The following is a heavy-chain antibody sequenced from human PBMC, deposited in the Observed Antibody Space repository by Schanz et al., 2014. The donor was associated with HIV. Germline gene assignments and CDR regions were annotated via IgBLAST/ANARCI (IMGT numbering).Heavy chain of an antibody. CDR1: GDSISNYY. D-gene: IGHD6-19*01. Sequence: QVQLQESGTGLVKPSETLSLTCNVSGDSISNYYWTWIRQPAGRGLEWIGRVYSGGSSNYNPSLRSRVTRSVDTSKNQFSLSLSSVTAADTAVYYCARILLSSSGWYGGDYWGQGTLVIVSS. J-gene: IGHJ4*02. V-gene: IGHV4-4*07. CDR2: VYSGGSS. CDR3: ARILLSSSGWYGGDY.